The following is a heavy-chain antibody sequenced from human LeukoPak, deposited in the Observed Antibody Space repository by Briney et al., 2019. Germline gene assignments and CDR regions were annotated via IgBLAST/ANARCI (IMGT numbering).Heavy chain of an antibody. V-gene: IGHV4-59*01. CDR2: IYYSGST. Sequence: PSETLSLTCAVYGGSFSSYYWSWIRQPPGKGLEWIGYIYYSGSTNYNPSLKSRVTISVDTSKNQFSLKLSSVTAADTAVYYCARVSDYDFWSGYYLDYWGQGTLVTVSS. J-gene: IGHJ4*02. D-gene: IGHD3-3*01. CDR1: GGSFSSYY. CDR3: ARVSDYDFWSGYYLDY.